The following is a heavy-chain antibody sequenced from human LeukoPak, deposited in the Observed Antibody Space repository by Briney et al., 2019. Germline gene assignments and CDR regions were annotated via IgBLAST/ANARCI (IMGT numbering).Heavy chain of an antibody. Sequence: ASVKVSCKASGYTFTGYYMHWVRQAPGQGLEWMGWINPNSGGTNYAQKFQGWVTMTRDTSISTAYMELGRLRSDDTAVYYCARSGAYGSGSYLSYWGQGTLVTVSS. D-gene: IGHD3-10*01. CDR2: INPNSGGT. CDR3: ARSGAYGSGSYLSY. V-gene: IGHV1-2*04. J-gene: IGHJ4*02. CDR1: GYTFTGYY.